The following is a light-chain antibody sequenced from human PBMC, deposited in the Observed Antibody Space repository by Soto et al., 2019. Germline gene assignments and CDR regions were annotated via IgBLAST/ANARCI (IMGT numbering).Light chain of an antibody. CDR1: SSNIGVNS. Sequence: QSVLPQPPSVSAAPGQKVTISCSGSSSNIGVNSVSWYQHLPGTAPKLLIYDNTQRPSGIPDRFSGSKSGTSATLVITGLQTGDEADYYCGTWDFSLSVVFGGGTKLTVL. CDR3: GTWDFSLSVV. J-gene: IGLJ2*01. CDR2: DNT. V-gene: IGLV1-51*01.